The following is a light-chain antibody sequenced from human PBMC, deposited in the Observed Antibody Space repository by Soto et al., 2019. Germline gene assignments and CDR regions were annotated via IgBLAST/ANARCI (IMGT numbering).Light chain of an antibody. Sequence: EIVMTQSPATLSVSPGERATLSCRASQSVSRNLLAWYQQKPGQAPRLLIHGVSTRATGIPARFSGSGSRTEFTLTISSLQSEDFAIYYCQQYVQWPLITFGQGTRLEIK. CDR2: GVS. CDR3: QQYVQWPLIT. CDR1: QSVSRN. J-gene: IGKJ5*01. V-gene: IGKV3-15*01.